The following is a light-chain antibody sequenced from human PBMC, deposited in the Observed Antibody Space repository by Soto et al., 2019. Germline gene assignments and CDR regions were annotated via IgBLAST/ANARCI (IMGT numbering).Light chain of an antibody. CDR1: RGIGNA. CDR3: QKYDSAPT. V-gene: IGKV1-27*01. CDR2: SAS. J-gene: IGKJ1*01. Sequence: DIQMTQSPSSLSASVGDRVTITCRPSRGIGNALAWYQQKPGTVPKLLIHSASTLQSGVPSRFSGSGSGTDFTLTIRSLQPEDVASYYCQKYDSAPTFGPGTKVDIK.